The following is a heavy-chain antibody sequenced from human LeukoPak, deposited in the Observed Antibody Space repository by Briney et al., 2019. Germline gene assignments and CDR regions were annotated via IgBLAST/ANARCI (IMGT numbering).Heavy chain of an antibody. V-gene: IGHV1-3*01. CDR2: INAGNGNT. CDR3: AREGVDILTGYGVQALDY. J-gene: IGHJ4*02. D-gene: IGHD3-9*01. Sequence: GASVKVSCKASGYTFTSYAMHWVRQAPGQRLEWMGWINAGNGNTKYSQKFQGRVTITRDTSASTAYMELSSLRSEDTAVYYCAREGVDILTGYGVQALDYWGQGTLVTVSS. CDR1: GYTFTSYA.